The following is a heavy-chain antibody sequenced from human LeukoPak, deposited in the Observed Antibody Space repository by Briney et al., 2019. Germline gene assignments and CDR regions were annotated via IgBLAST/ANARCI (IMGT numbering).Heavy chain of an antibody. V-gene: IGHV1-2*02. CDR3: ASYPRYSSTPPFDY. CDR1: GYTFTGYY. J-gene: IGHJ4*02. D-gene: IGHD2-2*01. CDR2: INPNTGET. Sequence: ATVKVSCKASGYTFTGYYMHWVRQAPGQGLGWMGWINPNTGETNSAQKFQGRVTMTRDTTINTAYMELTRLTSDDTAVYYCASYPRYSSTPPFDYWGQGTLVTVSS.